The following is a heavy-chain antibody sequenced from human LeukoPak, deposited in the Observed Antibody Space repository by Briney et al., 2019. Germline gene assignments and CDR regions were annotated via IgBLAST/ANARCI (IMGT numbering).Heavy chain of an antibody. CDR2: LSVIGGST. D-gene: IGHD3-10*01. CDR3: ARDRNYGTKY. V-gene: IGHV3-23*01. Sequence: GGSLRLSCAASGFTFSTNDMSWVRQAPGKGLEWVSILSVIGGSTNYADSVKGRFTISRDNANNSLYLQMNSLRAEDAAVYYCARDRNYGTKYWGQGTLVTVSS. CDR1: GFTFSTND. J-gene: IGHJ4*02.